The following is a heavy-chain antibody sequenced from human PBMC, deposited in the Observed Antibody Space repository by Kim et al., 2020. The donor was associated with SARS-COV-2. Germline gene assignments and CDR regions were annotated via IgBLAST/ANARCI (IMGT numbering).Heavy chain of an antibody. J-gene: IGHJ4*02. CDR2: IDQDGTGK. CDR3: ARNLVSGGG. Sequence: GGSLRLSCAASGFTFSADWMDWARQAPGKGLVWVANIDQDGTGKNYANSVGGRFTISRENAKNSLFLQMNSLTAEDSAIYYCARNLVSGGGWGEGTLVA. CDR1: GFTFSADW. D-gene: IGHD6-19*01. V-gene: IGHV3-7*03.